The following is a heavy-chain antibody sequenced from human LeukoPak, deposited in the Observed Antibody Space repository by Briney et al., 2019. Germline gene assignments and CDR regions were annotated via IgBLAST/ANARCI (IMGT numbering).Heavy chain of an antibody. CDR2: ISRSSDTT. CDR3: ARENWNDVRGPFDP. Sequence: GGSLRLSCAASGFTFSSYGMNWVRQAPGEGLEWVAHISRSSDTTYYADSVRGRFTISGDNAQNSLYLQMNSLRVEDTGLYYCARENWNDVRGPFDPWGQGTLVTVSS. V-gene: IGHV3-48*01. D-gene: IGHD1-1*01. J-gene: IGHJ5*02. CDR1: GFTFSSYG.